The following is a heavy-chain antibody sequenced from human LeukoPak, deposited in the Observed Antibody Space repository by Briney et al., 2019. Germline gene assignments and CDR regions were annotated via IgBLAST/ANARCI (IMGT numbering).Heavy chain of an antibody. Sequence: GGSLRLSCAASGFTFDDYARHWVRQAPGKGLEWVSGISWNSGSIGYADSVKGRFTISRDNAKKSLYLQMNSLRAEDTALYYCAKDNRRYYDSSGYSSYWGQGTLVTVSS. V-gene: IGHV3-9*01. D-gene: IGHD3-22*01. J-gene: IGHJ4*02. CDR1: GFTFDDYA. CDR2: ISWNSGSI. CDR3: AKDNRRYYDSSGYSSY.